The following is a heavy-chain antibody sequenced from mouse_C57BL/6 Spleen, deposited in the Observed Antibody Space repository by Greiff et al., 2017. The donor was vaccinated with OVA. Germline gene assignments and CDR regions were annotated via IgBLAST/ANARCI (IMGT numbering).Heavy chain of an antibody. CDR3: ADDPLDY. Sequence: VQLQQSGPELVKPGASVKISCKASGYAFSSSWMNWVKQRPGKGLEWIGRIYPGDGDTNYNGKFKGKATLTADKSSSTAYMQLSGLTSEDSAVYFCADDPLDYWGQGTTLTVSS. D-gene: IGHD2-3*01. V-gene: IGHV1-82*01. CDR1: GYAFSSSW. CDR2: IYPGDGDT. J-gene: IGHJ2*01.